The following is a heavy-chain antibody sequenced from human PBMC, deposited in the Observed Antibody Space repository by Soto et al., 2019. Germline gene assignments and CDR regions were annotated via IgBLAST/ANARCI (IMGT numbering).Heavy chain of an antibody. D-gene: IGHD3-16*01. CDR3: ARHQGEQSASDI. J-gene: IGHJ3*02. V-gene: IGHV5-51*01. CDR2: IYPGDSDT. CDR1: GYSFTFYW. Sequence: GESLKISCEASGYSFTFYWIGWVRQMPGKGLEWMGIIYPGDSDTRYNPSFEGQVTISADKSITTAYLQWSSLKASDTAMYYCARHQGEQSASDISGQGTMVTVS.